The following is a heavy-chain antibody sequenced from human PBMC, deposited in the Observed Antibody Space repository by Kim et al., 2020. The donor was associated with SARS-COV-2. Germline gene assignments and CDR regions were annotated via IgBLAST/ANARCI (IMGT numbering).Heavy chain of an antibody. J-gene: IGHJ4*02. CDR1: GGSVSSGSYY. Sequence: SEPLSLTCTVSGGSVSSGSYYWSWIRQPPGKGLEWIGYIYYSGSTNYNPSLKSRVTISVDTSKNQFSLKLSSVTAADTAVYYCARGYCSGGSCQDYWGQGTLVTVSS. CDR3: ARGYCSGGSCQDY. CDR2: IYYSGST. D-gene: IGHD2-15*01. V-gene: IGHV4-61*01.